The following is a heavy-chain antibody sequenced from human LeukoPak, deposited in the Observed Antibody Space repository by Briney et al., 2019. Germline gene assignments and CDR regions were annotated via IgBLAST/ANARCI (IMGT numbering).Heavy chain of an antibody. D-gene: IGHD2-15*01. CDR3: AKRRSGSCYS. V-gene: IGHV3-23*01. CDR2: ISGSGGST. J-gene: IGHJ4*02. Sequence: GGSLRHSCAASGFTFSSYGMHWVRKAPGKGLEWVSAISGSGGSTYYADSVKGRFTISRDNSKNTLYLQMNSLRAEDTAVYYCAKRRSGSCYSWGQGTLVTVSS. CDR1: GFTFSSYG.